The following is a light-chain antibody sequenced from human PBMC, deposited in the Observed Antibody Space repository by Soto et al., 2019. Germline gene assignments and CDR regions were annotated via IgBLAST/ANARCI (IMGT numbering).Light chain of an antibody. V-gene: IGLV2-14*03. CDR3: NSFTTTNTYV. CDR1: SSDVGGFDH. CDR2: DVS. J-gene: IGLJ1*01. Sequence: LTQPASVSRSAGQSSTISCTGASSDVGGFDHVSWYQQHPGKVPRLLIYDVSSRPSGVSDRFSGSKSGNTASLTISGLQAEDEADYYCNSFTTTNTYVFGTVTKVTVL.